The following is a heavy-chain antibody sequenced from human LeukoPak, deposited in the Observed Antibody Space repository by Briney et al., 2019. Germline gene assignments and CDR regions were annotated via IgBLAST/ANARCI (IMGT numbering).Heavy chain of an antibody. CDR2: INHSGST. V-gene: IGHV4-34*01. Sequence: SETLSLTCAVYGGSFSGYYWSWIHQPPGKGLEWIGEINHSGSTNYNPSLKSRVTISVDTSKNQFSLKLSSVTAADTAVYYCARGGGSPYYYYYYMDVWGKGTTVTVSS. CDR1: GGSFSGYY. J-gene: IGHJ6*03. D-gene: IGHD1-26*01. CDR3: ARGGGSPYYYYYYMDV.